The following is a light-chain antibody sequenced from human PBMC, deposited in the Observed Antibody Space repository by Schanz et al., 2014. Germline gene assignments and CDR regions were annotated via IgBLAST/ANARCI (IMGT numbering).Light chain of an antibody. V-gene: IGLV2-23*01. J-gene: IGLJ2*01. CDR1: SSDVGNYDL. CDR3: CSYAGSSTLV. Sequence: QSALTQPASVSGSPGQSITISCTGTSSDVGNYDLVSWYRHYPGKAPKLLIYEGSKRPSGVSNRFSGSKSGNTASLTISGLQAEDEADYYCCSYAGSSTLVFGGGTKLTVL. CDR2: EGS.